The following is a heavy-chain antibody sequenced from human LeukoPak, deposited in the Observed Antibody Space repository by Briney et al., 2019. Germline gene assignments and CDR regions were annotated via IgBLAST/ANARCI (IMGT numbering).Heavy chain of an antibody. D-gene: IGHD4-17*01. CDR2: INSDGSST. CDR1: GFTFSNAW. Sequence: PGGSLRLSCAASGFTFSNAWMSWVRQAPGKGLVWVSRINSDGSSTTSADSVKGRFTISRDNAKNTLYLQMNSLRAEDTAVYYCAKGEATVIDYWGQGTLVTVSS. V-gene: IGHV3-74*01. CDR3: AKGEATVIDY. J-gene: IGHJ4*02.